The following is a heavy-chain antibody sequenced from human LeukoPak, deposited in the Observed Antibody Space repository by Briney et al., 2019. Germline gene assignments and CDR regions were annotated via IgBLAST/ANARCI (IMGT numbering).Heavy chain of an antibody. CDR2: ISSSGSTT. J-gene: IGHJ4*02. V-gene: IGHV3-48*03. Sequence: GALRLSCAASGFTFSSYEMNWVRQAPGKGLEWVSDISSSGSTTYYADSVKGRFTISRDNAKNSLYLQMNSLRAEDTAVYYCARARSVYDLYFDYWGQGTLVTVSS. CDR1: GFTFSSYE. D-gene: IGHD5/OR15-5a*01. CDR3: ARARSVYDLYFDY.